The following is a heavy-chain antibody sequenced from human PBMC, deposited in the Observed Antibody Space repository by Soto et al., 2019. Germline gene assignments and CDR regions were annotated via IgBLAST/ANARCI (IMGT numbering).Heavy chain of an antibody. CDR3: ARDRSTYGGGGTGEVKENWFDP. V-gene: IGHV4-61*08. D-gene: IGHD2-8*01. J-gene: IGHJ5*02. Sequence: SETLSLTCAVSGGSLSSSAYSWSWIRQPPGKGLEWIGYAYYSGDTGYNPSLQSRVTMAVDTSKNQVSLKLTSVTAADTAVYYCARDRSTYGGGGTGEVKENWFDPWGQGALVTVS. CDR2: AYYSGDT. CDR1: GGSLSSSAYS.